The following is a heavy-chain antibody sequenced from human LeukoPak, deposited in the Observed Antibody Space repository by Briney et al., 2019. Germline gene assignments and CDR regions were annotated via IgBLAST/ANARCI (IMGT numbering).Heavy chain of an antibody. CDR3: ARWGMTTVTFDY. V-gene: IGHV4-34*01. CDR1: GGSFSGHY. Sequence: SETLSLTCAVYGGSFSGHYWSWIRQPPGKGLEWIGEINHSGSTNYNPSLKSRVTISVDTSKNQFSLKLSSVTAADTAVYYCARWGMTTVTFDYWGQGTLVTVSS. D-gene: IGHD4-17*01. J-gene: IGHJ4*02. CDR2: INHSGST.